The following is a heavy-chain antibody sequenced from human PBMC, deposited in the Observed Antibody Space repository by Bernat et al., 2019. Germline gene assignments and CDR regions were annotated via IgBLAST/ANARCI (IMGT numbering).Heavy chain of an antibody. CDR1: GFTFSGSA. Sequence: EVQLVESGGGLVQPGGSLKLSCAASGFTFSGSAMHWVRQASGKGLEWVGRIRSKANSYATAYAASVKGRFTISRDDSKNTAYLQMNSLKTEDTAVYYCTREEWVLPVYWGQGTLVTVSS. V-gene: IGHV3-73*02. CDR2: IRSKANSYAT. D-gene: IGHD1-26*01. J-gene: IGHJ4*02. CDR3: TREEWVLPVY.